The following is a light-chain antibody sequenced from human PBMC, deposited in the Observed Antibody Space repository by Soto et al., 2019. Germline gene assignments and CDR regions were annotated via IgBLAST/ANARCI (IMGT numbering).Light chain of an antibody. CDR2: AAS. V-gene: IGKV1-39*01. J-gene: IGKJ4*01. Sequence: IQLTQSPSSLSASVGDIVSINFRASQGISSYLACYQQKPGKAPKFLIYAASTLQSGVPSRFTGSGSGTDFTLTISSLQAEDFATYFCQESYSTPAVSFGGGTKV. CDR3: QESYSTPAVS. CDR1: QGISSY.